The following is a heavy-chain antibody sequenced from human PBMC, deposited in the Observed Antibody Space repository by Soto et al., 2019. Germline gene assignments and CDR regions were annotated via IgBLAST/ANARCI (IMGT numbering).Heavy chain of an antibody. CDR1: GYTFTNYG. CDR2: ISGYNGNT. CDR3: AREGQAPYYYYGMDV. V-gene: IGHV1-18*01. J-gene: IGHJ6*02. Sequence: SVKVSCKASGYTFTNYGFSWVRQAPGQGLEWMGWISGYNGNTKYAEKFQGRVTMTTDTSTSTAHMELRSLRSDDTAVYYCAREGQAPYYYYGMDVWG.